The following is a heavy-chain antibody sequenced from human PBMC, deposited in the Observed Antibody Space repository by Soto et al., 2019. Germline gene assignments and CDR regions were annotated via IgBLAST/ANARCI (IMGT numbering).Heavy chain of an antibody. D-gene: IGHD3-22*01. CDR3: GRDGSYYDNRGYTPLDS. CDR1: GYTFSSYA. Sequence: QVQLVQSGAEVKKPGASVKVSCKASGYTFSSYAINWVRQAPEQGLEWMGRISAYTFNTDYAQKFQGRVTMTADTSTTTAYLELRSLRSYDTAVYYCGRDGSYYDNRGYTPLDSWGQGTLVAVSS. V-gene: IGHV1-18*01. J-gene: IGHJ4*02. CDR2: ISAYTFNT.